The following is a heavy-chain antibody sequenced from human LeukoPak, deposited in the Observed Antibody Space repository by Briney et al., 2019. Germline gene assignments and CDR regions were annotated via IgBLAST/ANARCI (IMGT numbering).Heavy chain of an antibody. J-gene: IGHJ4*02. CDR2: ITNDGSST. CDR1: GLTFSSHW. D-gene: IGHD6-25*01. CDR3: ARENLAAAADY. Sequence: PGGSLRLSCAASGLTFSSHWMHWVRQAPGKGLVWVSRITNDGSSTTYADSVKGRFTISRDNAKNTLYLQMNSLRLEDTAVYYCARENLAAAADYWGQGTVVTVSS. V-gene: IGHV3-74*01.